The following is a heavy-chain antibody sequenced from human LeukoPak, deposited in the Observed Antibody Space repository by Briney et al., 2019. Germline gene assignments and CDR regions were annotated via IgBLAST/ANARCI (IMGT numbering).Heavy chain of an antibody. V-gene: IGHV4-34*01. CDR1: GGSLSGYY. D-gene: IGHD3-22*01. J-gene: IGHJ4*02. CDR2: INHSVST. CDR3: ARAPLDGYYDSSGYYS. Sequence: SETLSLTCAVYGGSLSGYYWSWIRQPPGKGLEWIGEINHSVSTNYNPSLKSRVTISVDTSKNQFSLKLSSVTAADTAVYYCARAPLDGYYDSSGYYSWGQGTLVTVSS.